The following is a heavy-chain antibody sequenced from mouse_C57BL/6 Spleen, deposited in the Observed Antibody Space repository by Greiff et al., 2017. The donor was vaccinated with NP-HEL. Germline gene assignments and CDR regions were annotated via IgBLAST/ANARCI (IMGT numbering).Heavy chain of an antibody. V-gene: IGHV3-6*01. CDR3: ARVSDGYLWYFDV. Sequence: ESGPGLVKPSQSLSLTCSVTGYSITSGYYWNWIRQFPGNKLEWMGYISYDGSNNYNPSLKNRISITRDTSKNQFFLKLNSVTTEDTATYYCARVSDGYLWYFDVWGTGTTVTVSS. D-gene: IGHD2-3*01. CDR2: ISYDGSN. CDR1: GYSITSGYY. J-gene: IGHJ1*03.